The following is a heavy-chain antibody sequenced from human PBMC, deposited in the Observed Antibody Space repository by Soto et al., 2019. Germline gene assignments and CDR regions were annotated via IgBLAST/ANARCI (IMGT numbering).Heavy chain of an antibody. D-gene: IGHD3-22*01. V-gene: IGHV1-69*14. CDR3: ARSDTSGWHFVR. J-gene: IGHJ5*02. CDR2: IIPIFGTA. CDR1: GGTFNTYT. Sequence: QVQLVQSGAEVKKPGSSVKVSCKTSGGTFNTYTISWVRQAPGQGLEWMGGIIPIFGTASYAQKFQGRVTITADKSTSTAYMELISLRSEDTAVYFCARSDTSGWHFVRWGQGTQVTVSS.